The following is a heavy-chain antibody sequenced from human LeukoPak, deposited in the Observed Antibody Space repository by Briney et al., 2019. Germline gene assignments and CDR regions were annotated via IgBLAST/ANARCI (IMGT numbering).Heavy chain of an antibody. CDR1: GFTFSDYY. CDR2: ISSSSSYT. D-gene: IGHD6-13*01. V-gene: IGHV3-11*06. J-gene: IGHJ4*02. CDR3: AREQQLGDY. Sequence: GGSLRLSCAASGFTFSDYYMSWIRQAPGKGLEWVSYISSSSSYTKYADSVKGRFTISRDNAKNSLYLQMNSLRAEDTAVYYCAREQQLGDYWGQGTLVTVSS.